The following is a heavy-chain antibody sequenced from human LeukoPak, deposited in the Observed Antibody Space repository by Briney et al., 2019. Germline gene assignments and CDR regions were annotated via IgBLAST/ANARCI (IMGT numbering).Heavy chain of an antibody. CDR3: ARTQLLWFGESPYFHY. D-gene: IGHD3-10*01. CDR2: VNHSGST. J-gene: IGHJ4*02. CDR1: GGSFSGYY. V-gene: IGHV4-34*01. Sequence: SETLSLTCAVYGGSFSGYYWSWIRQPPGKGLEWIGEVNHSGSTNYNPSLKSRVTISVDTSKNQFSLKLSSVTAADTAVYYCARTQLLWFGESPYFHYWGQGTLVTVSS.